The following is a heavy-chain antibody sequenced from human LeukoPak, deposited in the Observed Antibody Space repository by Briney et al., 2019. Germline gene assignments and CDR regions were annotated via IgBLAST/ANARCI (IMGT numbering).Heavy chain of an antibody. CDR3: AKRRGDHYDSSGYRYYYYYMDM. V-gene: IGHV3-23*01. CDR2: ISGSGGST. D-gene: IGHD3-22*01. J-gene: IGHJ6*03. CDR1: GFTFSDSA. Sequence: GGSLRLSCAASGFTFSDSAMSWVRQAPGEGLECVSGISGSGGSTYYADSVKGRFTISRDNSKNTLYLQMNSLRAEDTAVYYCAKRRGDHYDSSGYRYYYYYMDMWGKGTTVTVSS.